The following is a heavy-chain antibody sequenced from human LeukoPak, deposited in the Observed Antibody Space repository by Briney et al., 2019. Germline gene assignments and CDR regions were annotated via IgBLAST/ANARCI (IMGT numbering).Heavy chain of an antibody. CDR1: GYTFTSYG. CDR3: ARDDSSGYPLLRYYGMDV. D-gene: IGHD3-22*01. Sequence: GASVRVSCKASGYTFTSYGISWVRQAPGQGLEWMGWISAYNGNTNYAQKLQGRVTMTTDTSTSTAYMELRSLRSDDTAVYYCARDDSSGYPLLRYYGMDVWGQGTTVTVSS. J-gene: IGHJ6*02. V-gene: IGHV1-18*01. CDR2: ISAYNGNT.